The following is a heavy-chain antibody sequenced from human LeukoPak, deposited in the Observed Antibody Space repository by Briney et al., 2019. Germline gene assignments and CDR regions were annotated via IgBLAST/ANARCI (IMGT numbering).Heavy chain of an antibody. CDR1: GGSFSGYY. J-gene: IGHJ4*02. V-gene: IGHV4-59*01. Sequence: PSETLSLTCAVYGGSFSGYYWSWIRQPPGKGLEWIGYIYYSGSTNYNPSLKSRVTISVDTSKNQFSLKLSSVTAADTAVYYCARGGYSYPFDYWGQGTLVTVSS. CDR2: IYYSGST. D-gene: IGHD5-18*01. CDR3: ARGGYSYPFDY.